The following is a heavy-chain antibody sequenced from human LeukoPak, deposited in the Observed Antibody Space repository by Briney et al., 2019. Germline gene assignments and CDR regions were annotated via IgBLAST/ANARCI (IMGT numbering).Heavy chain of an antibody. J-gene: IGHJ6*02. V-gene: IGHV1-2*02. D-gene: IGHD3-9*01. CDR1: GYTFTGYY. CDR2: INPNSGGT. CDR3: AIKTDYDILTGYQYYYYYGMDV. Sequence: ASVKVSCKASGYTFTGYYMHWVRQAPGQGLEWMGWINPNSGGTNYAQKFQGRVTMTRDTSTSTAYMELSRLRSDDTAVYYCAIKTDYDILTGYQYYYYYGMDVWGQGTTVTVSS.